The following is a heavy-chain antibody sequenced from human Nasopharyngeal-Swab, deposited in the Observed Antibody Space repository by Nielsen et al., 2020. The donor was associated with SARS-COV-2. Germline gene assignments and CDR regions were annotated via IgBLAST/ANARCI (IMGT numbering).Heavy chain of an antibody. CDR3: AGSLNYYPSYFDS. J-gene: IGHJ4*02. V-gene: IGHV1-69*13. CDR1: GVTFSSYG. Sequence: SVKVSCKAPGVTFSSYGISWVRQAPGQGLEWVGGIMPMFGTTGYAQKFQGRVTITADVHATTAYMDLSSLTPEDSAVYYCAGSLNYYPSYFDSWGQGSLVTVSS. CDR2: IMPMFGTT. D-gene: IGHD3-10*01.